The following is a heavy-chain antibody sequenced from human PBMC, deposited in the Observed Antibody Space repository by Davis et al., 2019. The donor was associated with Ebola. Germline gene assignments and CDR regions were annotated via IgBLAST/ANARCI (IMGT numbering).Heavy chain of an antibody. CDR1: GHSLSESP. CDR2: FDLEHAET. V-gene: IGHV1-24*01. CDR3: ASNSGGWGNFDF. J-gene: IGHJ4*02. D-gene: IGHD7-27*01. Sequence: ASVKVSCKVSGHSLSESPIHWVRQAPGKGPEWMGGFDLEHAETIYAERFEGRVIMTEDTSTDTAYMELTSLSSEDTAVYYCASNSGGWGNFDFWGQGTLVTVSS.